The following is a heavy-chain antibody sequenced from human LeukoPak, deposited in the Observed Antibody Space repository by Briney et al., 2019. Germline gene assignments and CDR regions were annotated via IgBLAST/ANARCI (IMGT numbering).Heavy chain of an antibody. V-gene: IGHV4-38-2*02. J-gene: IGHJ3*02. CDR3: ARAESSWKGAFDI. CDR1: GYSMSSGYY. D-gene: IGHD6-13*01. CDR2: IYHSGST. Sequence: SETLSLTCTVSGYSMSSGYYWGWTRQPPGKGLEWIGSIYHSGSTYYNPSLKSRVTISVDTSKNQFSLKLSSVTAADTAVYYCARAESSWKGAFDIWGQGTMVTVSS.